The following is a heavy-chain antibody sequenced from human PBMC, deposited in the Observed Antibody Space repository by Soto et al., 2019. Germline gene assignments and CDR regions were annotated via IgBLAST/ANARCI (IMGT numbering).Heavy chain of an antibody. Sequence: QLQLQESGPGLVKPSETLSLTCTVSGGSISSSSYYWGWIRQPPGKGLEWIGSIYYSGSTYYNPSLKSRVTISVDTSKNQFSLKLSSVTAADTAVYYCARHAGVVPAATFDYWGQGTLVTVSS. CDR3: ARHAGVVPAATFDY. CDR1: GGSISSSSYY. D-gene: IGHD2-2*01. CDR2: IYYSGST. V-gene: IGHV4-39*01. J-gene: IGHJ4*02.